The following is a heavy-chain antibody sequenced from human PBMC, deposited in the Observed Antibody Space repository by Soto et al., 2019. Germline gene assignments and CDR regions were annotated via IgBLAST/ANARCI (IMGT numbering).Heavy chain of an antibody. D-gene: IGHD1-1*01. J-gene: IGHJ4*02. CDR1: GFTVSSNY. Sequence: EVQLVESGGGLVQPGGSLRLSCAASGFTVSSNYMSWVRQAPGKGLEWVSVIYSGGSTYYADSVKGRFTISRDNSKNTLYLQMNSLRAEDTAVYYCARDAKARTGTNFDYWGQGTLVTVSS. V-gene: IGHV3-66*01. CDR3: ARDAKARTGTNFDY. CDR2: IYSGGST.